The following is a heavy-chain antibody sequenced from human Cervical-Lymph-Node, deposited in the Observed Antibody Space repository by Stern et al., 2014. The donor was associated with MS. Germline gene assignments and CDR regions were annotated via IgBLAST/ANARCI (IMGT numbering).Heavy chain of an antibody. CDR3: ARARGSYHPHFDY. J-gene: IGHJ4*02. D-gene: IGHD1-26*01. CDR1: GASISTYY. CDR2: IYNKGNT. V-gene: IGHV4-59*01. Sequence: QVQLQESGPGLVKPSETLSLTCTVSGASISTYYWTWLRQPPGKGLEWIGYIYNKGNTKYNPSLKSQVTISVDTSKNQFSLKLGSVTAADTAVYYCARARGSYHPHFDYWGQGSLVTVSS.